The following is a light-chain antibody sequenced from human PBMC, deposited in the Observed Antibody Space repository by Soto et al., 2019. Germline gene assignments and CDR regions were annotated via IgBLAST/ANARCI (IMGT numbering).Light chain of an antibody. CDR1: QTINTW. Sequence: DIPMAQSPSTLPANIGDRVSITCRASQTINTWLAWYQQKPGKAPNLLIYQASTLETGVPSRFSGSGSGTEFTLTISGLQPDDFASYYCQQYVNYPLTFGGGTKVEI. V-gene: IGKV1-5*03. CDR3: QQYVNYPLT. J-gene: IGKJ4*01. CDR2: QAS.